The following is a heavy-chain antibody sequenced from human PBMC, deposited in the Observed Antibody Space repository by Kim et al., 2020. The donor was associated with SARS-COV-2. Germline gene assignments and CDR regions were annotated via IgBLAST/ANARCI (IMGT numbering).Heavy chain of an antibody. CDR3: ARDALGSPYYFDY. D-gene: IGHD2-15*01. V-gene: IGHV3-30*04. CDR2: ISYDGSNK. J-gene: IGHJ4*02. Sequence: GGSLRLSCAASGFTFSSYAMHWVRQAPGKGLEWVAVISYDGSNKYYADSVKGRFTISRDNSKNTLYLQMNSLRAEDTAVYYCARDALGSPYYFDYWGQGT. CDR1: GFTFSSYA.